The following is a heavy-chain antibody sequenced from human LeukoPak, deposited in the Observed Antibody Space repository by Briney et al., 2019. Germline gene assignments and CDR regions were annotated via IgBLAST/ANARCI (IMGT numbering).Heavy chain of an antibody. D-gene: IGHD1-26*01. V-gene: IGHV4-59*08. CDR2: IYYSGST. CDR1: GGSISSYY. CDR3: ARLTVGANARWFDP. Sequence: PSETLSLTCTVSGGSISSYYWSWIRQPPGKGLEWIGYIYYSGSTNYNPSLKSRVTISVDTSKNQFSPKLSSVTAADTAVYYCARLTVGANARWFDPWGQGTLVTVSS. J-gene: IGHJ5*02.